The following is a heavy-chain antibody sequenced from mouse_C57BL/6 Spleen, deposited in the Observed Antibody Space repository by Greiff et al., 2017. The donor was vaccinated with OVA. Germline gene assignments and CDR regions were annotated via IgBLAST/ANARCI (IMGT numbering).Heavy chain of an antibody. CDR1: GYTFTSYW. J-gene: IGHJ2*01. D-gene: IGHD2-13*01. V-gene: IGHV1-59*01. CDR3: ARSPMGTYYFDY. Sequence: QVHVKQPGAELVRPGTSVKLSCKASGYTFTSYWMHWVKQRPGQGLEWIGVIDPSDSYTNYNQKFKGKATLTVDTSSSTAYMQLSSLTSEDSAVYYCARSPMGTYYFDYWGQGTTLTVSS. CDR2: IDPSDSYT.